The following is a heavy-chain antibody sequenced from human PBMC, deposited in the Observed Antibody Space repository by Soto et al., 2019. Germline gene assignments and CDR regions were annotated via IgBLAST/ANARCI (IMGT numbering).Heavy chain of an antibody. CDR1: GFTFSSYS. V-gene: IGHV3-21*01. J-gene: IGHJ6*02. CDR3: ARDITIFGVVPASDGTDV. Sequence: PGGSLRLSCAASGFTFSSYSMNWVRQAPGKGLEWVSSISSSSSYIYYADSVKGRFTISRDNAKNSLYLQMNRLRAEDTAVYYCARDITIFGVVPASDGTDVWGQGTTVTVSS. D-gene: IGHD3-3*01. CDR2: ISSSSSYI.